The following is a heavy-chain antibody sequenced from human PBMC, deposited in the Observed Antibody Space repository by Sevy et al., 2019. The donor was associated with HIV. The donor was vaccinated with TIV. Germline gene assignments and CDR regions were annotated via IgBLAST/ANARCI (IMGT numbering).Heavy chain of an antibody. Sequence: SQTLSLTCTVSGYSISSGYYWGWIRQPPGKGLEWIGSIYHSGSTYYNPSLKSRVTISVDTSKNQFSLKLSSVTAADTAVYYCARHPIFLELEAHEYGMDVWGQGTTVTVSS. CDR2: IYHSGST. V-gene: IGHV4-38-2*02. CDR1: GYSISSGYY. J-gene: IGHJ6*02. D-gene: IGHD3-3*01. CDR3: ARHPIFLELEAHEYGMDV.